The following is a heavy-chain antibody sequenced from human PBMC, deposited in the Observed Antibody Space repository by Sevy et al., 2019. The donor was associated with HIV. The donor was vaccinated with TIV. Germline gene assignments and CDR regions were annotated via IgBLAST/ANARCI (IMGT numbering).Heavy chain of an antibody. J-gene: IGHJ6*02. CDR3: ARQSAYHFYGMDV. Sequence: ASVKVSCKASGYTFSEYYIHWVRQAPGQGLEWMGWINPNSGGTNYAQKFQGRVTMTRDTSITTAYMELSRMRSDDTAVYYCARQSAYHFYGMDVWGQGTTVTVSS. D-gene: IGHD3-16*01. V-gene: IGHV1-2*02. CDR2: INPNSGGT. CDR1: GYTFSEYY.